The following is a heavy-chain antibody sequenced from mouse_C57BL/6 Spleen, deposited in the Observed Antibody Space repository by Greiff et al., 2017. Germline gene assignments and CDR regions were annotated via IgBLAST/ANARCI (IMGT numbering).Heavy chain of an antibody. CDR2: INPNNGGT. J-gene: IGHJ3*01. CDR1: GYTFTDYY. CDR3: ARSDGSAALAY. V-gene: IGHV1-26*01. Sequence: VQLQQSGPELVKPGASVKISCKASGYTFTDYYMNWVKQSHGKSLEWIGDINPNNGGTSYNQKFKGKATLTVDKSSSTAYMELRSLTSEDSAVYYCARSDGSAALAYRGQGTLVTVS. D-gene: IGHD2-3*01.